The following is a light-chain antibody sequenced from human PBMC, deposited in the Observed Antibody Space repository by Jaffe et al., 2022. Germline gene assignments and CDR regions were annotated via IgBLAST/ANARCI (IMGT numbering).Light chain of an antibody. Sequence: DIVMTQSPDSLAVSLGERATINCKSSQNILSSADNLNYLNWYQQKSGQPPKLLVSWSSPTRESGVPDRFSGSGSGTDFTLTISGLQAEDVAVYYCQQCYSAPLTFGGGTKVEIK. CDR2: WSSP. CDR3: QQCYSAPLT. J-gene: IGKJ4*01. CDR1: QNILSSADNLNY. V-gene: IGKV4-1*01.